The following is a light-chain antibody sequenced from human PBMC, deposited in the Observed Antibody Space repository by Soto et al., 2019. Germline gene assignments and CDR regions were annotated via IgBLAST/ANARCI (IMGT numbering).Light chain of an antibody. CDR1: SGDIGDYNY. Sequence: QSALTQPASVSGSPGQSITICCGGTSGDIGDYNYVSWYQQHPGKVPKVIIYDVSNRPSGVSYRFSGTKSGNTASLTVSGLQAEDEAYYYCCSYTRSGTLIFGTGTKLTVL. J-gene: IGLJ1*01. CDR2: DVS. CDR3: CSYTRSGTLI. V-gene: IGLV2-14*01.